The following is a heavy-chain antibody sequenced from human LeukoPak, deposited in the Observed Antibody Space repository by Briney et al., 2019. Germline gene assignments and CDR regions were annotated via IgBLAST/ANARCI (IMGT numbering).Heavy chain of an antibody. Sequence: PGGSLRLSCAASGSTFSSYGMSWVRQAPGKGLEWVSAISGSGGSTYYADSVKGRFTISRDNSKNTLYLQMNSLRAEDTAVYYCAKLCIAVAGKAALDYWGQGTLVTGSS. CDR1: GSTFSSYG. CDR3: AKLCIAVAGKAALDY. J-gene: IGHJ4*02. CDR2: ISGSGGST. V-gene: IGHV3-23*01. D-gene: IGHD6-19*01.